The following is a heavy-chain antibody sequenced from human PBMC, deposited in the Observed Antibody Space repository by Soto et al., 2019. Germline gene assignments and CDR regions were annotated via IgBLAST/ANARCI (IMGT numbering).Heavy chain of an antibody. CDR3: AKGSIEYSASVDN. D-gene: IGHD5-12*01. Sequence: EVQLLESGGGLVQPGGSLRLSCAASGFSFSSYAMGWVRQAPGKGLEWVSVISARGGSSYFADSVKGRFTTSRDNSKNVLALEMNSLSAEDTATYVCAKGSIEYSASVDNWGQGTLVLVSS. CDR1: GFSFSSYA. J-gene: IGHJ4*02. CDR2: ISARGGSS. V-gene: IGHV3-23*01.